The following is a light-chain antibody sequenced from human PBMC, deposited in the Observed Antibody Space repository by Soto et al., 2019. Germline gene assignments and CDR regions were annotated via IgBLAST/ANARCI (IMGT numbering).Light chain of an antibody. CDR1: SSNIGSNY. Sequence: QPVLTQPPSASGTPGQRVTIFCSGSSSNIGSNYVYWYQQLPGTAPKLLIYRNNQRPSGVPDRFSGSKSGTSASLAISGLRSEDEADYYCAAWDDSLSGPVVFGGGTKLTVL. V-gene: IGLV1-47*01. J-gene: IGLJ2*01. CDR2: RNN. CDR3: AAWDDSLSGPVV.